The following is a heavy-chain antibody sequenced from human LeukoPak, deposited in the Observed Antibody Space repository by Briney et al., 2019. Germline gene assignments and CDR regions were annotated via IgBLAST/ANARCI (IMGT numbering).Heavy chain of an antibody. CDR1: GFSLSTYA. CDR2: ISGSGDKT. J-gene: IGHJ6*03. Sequence: GGSLRLSCAASGFSLSTYALSWVRQAPGGGLEWVAAISGSGDKTYHADSVKGRFTISKDNSEDRLSLQMDSLRAEDTAVYFCAKDTTAWWYHRAYMNVWGKGTTVTVSS. CDR3: AKDTTAWWYHRAYMNV. V-gene: IGHV3-23*01. D-gene: IGHD2-15*01.